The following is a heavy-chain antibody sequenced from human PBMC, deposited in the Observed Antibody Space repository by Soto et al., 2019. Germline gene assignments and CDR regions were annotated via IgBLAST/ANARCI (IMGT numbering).Heavy chain of an antibody. Sequence: PGGSLRLSCAASGFTVSSAYMSWVRQAPGKGLEWVAAIAYDGSNKYYADSVKGRFTISRDNSKNTLYLQMNSLRAEDTAVYYCARVLAVAGEYYYGMDVWGQGTTVTVSS. CDR3: ARVLAVAGEYYYGMDV. CDR1: GFTVSSAY. CDR2: IAYDGSNK. V-gene: IGHV3-30*03. J-gene: IGHJ6*02. D-gene: IGHD6-19*01.